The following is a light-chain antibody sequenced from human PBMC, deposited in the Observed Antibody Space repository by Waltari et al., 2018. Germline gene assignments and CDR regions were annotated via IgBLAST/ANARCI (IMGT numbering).Light chain of an antibody. V-gene: IGLV2-14*01. CDR3: SSYTTSSTLV. Sequence: TISCTGTSSDVGGYNYVSWYQQHPGKAPKLMIYEVSDRPSGVSNRFSGSKSGNTASLTISGLQAEDEADYYCSSYTTSSTLVFGGGTKLTVL. J-gene: IGLJ3*02. CDR2: EVS. CDR1: SSDVGGYNY.